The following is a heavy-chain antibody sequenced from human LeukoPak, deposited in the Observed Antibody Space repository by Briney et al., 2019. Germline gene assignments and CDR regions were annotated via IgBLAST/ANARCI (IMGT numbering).Heavy chain of an antibody. Sequence: KPSKTLSLTCTVSGGSISTYYWNWIRQPAGKGLEWIGRIYISGSTNYNPSLESRVTMSIDTSKNQFSLKLTSVTAADTAVYYCASSTSGNWFDPWGLGTLVTVSS. CDR3: ASSTSGNWFDP. CDR2: IYISGST. CDR1: GGSISTYY. J-gene: IGHJ5*02. V-gene: IGHV4-4*07. D-gene: IGHD3-3*01.